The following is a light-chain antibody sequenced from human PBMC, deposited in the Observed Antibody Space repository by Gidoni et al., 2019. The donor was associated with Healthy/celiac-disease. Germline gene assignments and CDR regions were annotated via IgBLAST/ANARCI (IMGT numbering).Light chain of an antibody. CDR3: CSYAGSSTVV. V-gene: IGLV2-23*01. Sequence: QSALTQPASVSGSPGQSITISCTGTSSDVGRYNLVSWYQQHPGKAPKLMIYEASKRPSGVSNRFSGSKSGNTASLTISGLQAEDEAEYYCCSYAGSSTVVFGGGTKLTVL. CDR1: SSDVGRYNL. CDR2: EAS. J-gene: IGLJ2*01.